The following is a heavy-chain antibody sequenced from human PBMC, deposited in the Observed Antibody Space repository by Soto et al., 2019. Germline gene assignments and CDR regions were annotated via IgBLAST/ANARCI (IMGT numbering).Heavy chain of an antibody. Sequence: QVQLVQSGAEEKKPGASVKVSCKASGYTFTSYAMHWVRQAPGQRLEWMGWINAGNGNTKYSQKFQGRVTITRDTSASTASMELSSLRSEETAGDYCAGGITLHNPLDYWGQGTLVTVSS. CDR1: GYTFTSYA. CDR2: INAGNGNT. J-gene: IGHJ4*02. V-gene: IGHV1-3*05. CDR3: AGGITLHNPLDY. D-gene: IGHD1-20*01.